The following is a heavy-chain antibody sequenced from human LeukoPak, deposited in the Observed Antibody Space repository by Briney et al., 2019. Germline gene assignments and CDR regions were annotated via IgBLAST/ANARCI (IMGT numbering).Heavy chain of an antibody. CDR3: ARVVGIFGVVPHHYGMDV. V-gene: IGHV1-18*01. CDR1: GYAFTSYG. Sequence: ASVKVSSKASGYAFTSYGIGWVRRAPGQGLGWMGWISSYNGNTNYTQKLPGRVTMTTDTSATTAYMELRSLRFDDTAVYYCARVVGIFGVVPHHYGMDVWGHGTTVTVSS. CDR2: ISSYNGNT. D-gene: IGHD3-3*01. J-gene: IGHJ6*02.